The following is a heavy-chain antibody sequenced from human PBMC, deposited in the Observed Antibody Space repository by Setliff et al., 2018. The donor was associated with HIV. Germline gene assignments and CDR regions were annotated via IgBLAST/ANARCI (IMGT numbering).Heavy chain of an antibody. CDR2: INHSGRT. Sequence: SETLSLTCTVSGGSISSGDYYWSWIRQPPGKGLEWTGEINHSGRTKYNPSLESRVTISLDTSKNQLSLKLRSVTAADTAVYYCAKDVCSGAYCYAYYYYGMDVWGQGTMVTVSS. D-gene: IGHD2-15*01. CDR3: AKDVCSGAYCYAYYYYGMDV. V-gene: IGHV4-61*08. CDR1: GGSISSGDYY. J-gene: IGHJ6*02.